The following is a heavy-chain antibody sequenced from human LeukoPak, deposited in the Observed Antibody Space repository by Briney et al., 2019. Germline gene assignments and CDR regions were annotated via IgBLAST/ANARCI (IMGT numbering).Heavy chain of an antibody. D-gene: IGHD3-16*01. CDR3: ARVAKLGTRFGWYFDL. CDR2: INPNSGAT. CDR1: GYTFTDHY. J-gene: IGHJ2*01. Sequence: ASVKVSCKASGYTFTDHYMHWVRQAPGQGPEWMGWINPNSGATNFAQKFQGRATMTRDTSISTVYVELSGLRSDDTAVYYCARVAKLGTRFGWYFDLWGRGTLVTVSS. V-gene: IGHV1-2*02.